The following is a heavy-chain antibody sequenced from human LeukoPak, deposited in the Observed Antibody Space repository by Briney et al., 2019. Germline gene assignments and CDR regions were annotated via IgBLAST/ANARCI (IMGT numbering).Heavy chain of an antibody. D-gene: IGHD6-19*01. J-gene: IGHJ4*02. V-gene: IGHV3-30-3*01. CDR2: ISYDGSNK. Sequence: GGSLRLSCAASGFTFSSYAMHWVRQAPGKGLEWVAVISYDGSNKYYADSVKGRFTISRDNSKNKLYMQLNSLRAEDTAVYYCARDEPWLEGDYFDYWGQGTLVTVSS. CDR1: GFTFSSYA. CDR3: ARDEPWLEGDYFDY.